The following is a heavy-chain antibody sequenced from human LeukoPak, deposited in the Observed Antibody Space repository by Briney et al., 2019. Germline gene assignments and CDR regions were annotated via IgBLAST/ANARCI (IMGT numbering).Heavy chain of an antibody. CDR2: INHSGST. CDR1: GGSFRGYY. Sequence: SETLSLTCAVYGGSFRGYYWSWIRQPPGKGLEWIGEINHSGSTNYNASLKSRVTISVDTSRNQFSLKLSSVTAADTAVYYCASYGSGSYRASDYWGQGTLVTVSS. J-gene: IGHJ4*02. CDR3: ASYGSGSYRASDY. D-gene: IGHD3-10*01. V-gene: IGHV4-34*01.